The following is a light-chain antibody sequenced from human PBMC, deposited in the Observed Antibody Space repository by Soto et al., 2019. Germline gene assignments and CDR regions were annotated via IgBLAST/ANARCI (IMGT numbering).Light chain of an antibody. J-gene: IGKJ5*01. Sequence: VTTQSPATLSLPPGARATLSCRASQSLSSGYLAWYQQRPGQAPRLLIYGASSRATGIPDRFSGSGSGTDLTITISSLEPEDFEVYYCQQRRNWQVTFGQGTRLEI. CDR3: QQRRNWQVT. CDR1: QSLSSGY. V-gene: IGKV3D-20*02. CDR2: GAS.